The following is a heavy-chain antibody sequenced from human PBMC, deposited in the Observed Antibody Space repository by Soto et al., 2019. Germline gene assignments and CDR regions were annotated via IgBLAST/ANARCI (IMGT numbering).Heavy chain of an antibody. CDR3: ARVRDTMIAPDYYYYYGMDV. D-gene: IGHD3-22*01. Sequence: QVQLVQPGAEVKKPGSSVKVSCKASGGTFSSYAISWVRQAPGQGLEWMGGIIPIFGTANYAQKFQGRVTITADESTSTAYMELSSLRSEDTAVYYCARVRDTMIAPDYYYYYGMDVWGQGTTVTVSS. V-gene: IGHV1-69*01. CDR1: GGTFSSYA. J-gene: IGHJ6*02. CDR2: IIPIFGTA.